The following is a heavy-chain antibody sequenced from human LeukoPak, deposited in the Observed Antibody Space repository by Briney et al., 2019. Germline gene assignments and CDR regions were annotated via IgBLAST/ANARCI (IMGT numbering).Heavy chain of an antibody. CDR3: AHTYSSGYSLYFDY. V-gene: IGHV2-5*02. CDR1: GFPLSTSGVG. D-gene: IGHD3-22*01. Sequence: SGPTLVKPTQTLTLTCTFSGFPLSTSGVGVGWIRQPPGKALEWLALIYWDDDKRYSPSLKSRLTTTKDTSKNQVVLTMTNMDPVDTATYYCAHTYSSGYSLYFDYWGQGTLVTVSS. J-gene: IGHJ4*02. CDR2: IYWDDDK.